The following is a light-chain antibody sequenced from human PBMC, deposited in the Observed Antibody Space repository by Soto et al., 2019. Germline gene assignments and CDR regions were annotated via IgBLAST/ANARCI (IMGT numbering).Light chain of an antibody. J-gene: IGKJ4*02. Sequence: PGERATLSCRTSQSVGNDVAWYQVKPGQAPRLLIFDASNRATGVPPRFSGSRSGTGFTLTINSLDPEDFALYYCQQRSAWPITVGGGTSVRIK. V-gene: IGKV3-11*01. CDR2: DAS. CDR3: QQRSAWPIT. CDR1: QSVGND.